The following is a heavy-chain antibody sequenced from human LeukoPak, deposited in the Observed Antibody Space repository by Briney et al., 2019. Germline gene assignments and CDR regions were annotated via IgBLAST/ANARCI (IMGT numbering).Heavy chain of an antibody. Sequence: QAGGSLRLSCAASGFTFSSYAMSWVRQAPGKGLEWVSAIGGSGAVTFYADSVKGRFTISRDNSKNTLYLQMNSLRDEDTAVYYCAKDGHTYGPNAAYAIWGQGTMVTVSS. J-gene: IGHJ3*02. V-gene: IGHV3-23*01. CDR3: AKDGHTYGPNAAYAI. CDR1: GFTFSSYA. CDR2: IGGSGAVT. D-gene: IGHD5-18*01.